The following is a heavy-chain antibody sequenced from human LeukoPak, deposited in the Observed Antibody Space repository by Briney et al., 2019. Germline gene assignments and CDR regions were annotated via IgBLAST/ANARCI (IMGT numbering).Heavy chain of an antibody. CDR3: ARDLYSSGWFYYYYGMDV. Sequence: GGSLRLSCAASGFTFSSYAMHWVRQAPGKGLEWVAVISYDGGNKYYADSVKGRFTISRDNSKNTLYLQMNSLRAEDTAVYYCARDLYSSGWFYYYYGMDVWGQGTTVTVSS. V-gene: IGHV3-30*04. J-gene: IGHJ6*02. CDR1: GFTFSSYA. CDR2: ISYDGGNK. D-gene: IGHD6-19*01.